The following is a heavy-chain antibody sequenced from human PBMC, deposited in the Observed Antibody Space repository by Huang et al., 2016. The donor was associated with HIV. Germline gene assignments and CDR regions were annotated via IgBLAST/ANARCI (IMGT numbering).Heavy chain of an antibody. CDR3: ARSAYGDLDY. Sequence: QVHLVQSGAEVKKPGPSVKVSCKASGYTFTNYDINWVRQAPGRGVEWMGWRNPNTGNTGFAQSFQGRVTMTRKTSITTAYMELTSLTSEDTAVYYCARSAYGDLDYWGLGTLVIVSS. CDR2: RNPNTGNT. D-gene: IGHD4-17*01. J-gene: IGHJ4*02. V-gene: IGHV1-8*02. CDR1: GYTFTNYD.